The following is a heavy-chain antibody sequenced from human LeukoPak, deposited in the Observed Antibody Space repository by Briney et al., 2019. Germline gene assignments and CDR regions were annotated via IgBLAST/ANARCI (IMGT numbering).Heavy chain of an antibody. Sequence: GGSLRLSCAASGFTFSDHLMDWVRQAPGKGLEWVSVISGSGGSTYYADSVKGRFTISRDNSKNTLYLQMNSLRAEDTAVYYCAKETIGKFDYWGQGTLVTVSS. V-gene: IGHV3-23*01. CDR2: ISGSGGST. D-gene: IGHD3-16*01. CDR3: AKETIGKFDY. J-gene: IGHJ4*02. CDR1: GFTFSDHL.